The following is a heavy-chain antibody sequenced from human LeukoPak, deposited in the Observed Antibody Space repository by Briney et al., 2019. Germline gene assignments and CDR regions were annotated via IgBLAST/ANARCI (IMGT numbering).Heavy chain of an antibody. D-gene: IGHD3-10*01. V-gene: IGHV4-39*07. J-gene: IGHJ4*02. CDR1: GGSISSSSYY. CDR2: IYYSGST. Sequence: PSETLSLTCTVSGGSISSSSYYWGWIRQPPGKGLERIGSIYYSGSTYYNPSLKSRVTISVDTSKNQFSLKLSSVTAADTAVYYCASDYYGSGSFSYFDYWGQGTLVTVSS. CDR3: ASDYYGSGSFSYFDY.